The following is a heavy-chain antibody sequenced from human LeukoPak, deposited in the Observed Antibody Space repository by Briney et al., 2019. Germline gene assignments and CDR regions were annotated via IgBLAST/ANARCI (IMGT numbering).Heavy chain of an antibody. Sequence: GGSPRLSCAASGFTFSDYYMSWIRQAPGKGLEWVSYISSSGSTIYYADSVRGRFTISRDNAKNSLYLQMNSLRAEDTAVYYCARDSYCSGGSCFDYWGQGTLVTVSS. V-gene: IGHV3-11*01. J-gene: IGHJ4*02. CDR2: ISSSGSTI. CDR1: GFTFSDYY. D-gene: IGHD2-15*01. CDR3: ARDSYCSGGSCFDY.